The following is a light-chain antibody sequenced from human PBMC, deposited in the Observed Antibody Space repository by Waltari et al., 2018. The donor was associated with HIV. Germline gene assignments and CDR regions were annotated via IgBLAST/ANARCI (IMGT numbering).Light chain of an antibody. CDR1: QSLSSTY. J-gene: IGKJ2*01. V-gene: IGKV3-20*01. CDR2: DAS. CDR3: QNDGNSPPDYT. Sequence: DIELTQSPDTLSLSPGERATLSCRASQSLSSTYLACYQQQPGQAPRLLIYDASNRATGIPDRFSGSGSGTDFTLTISRLEPEDFAVYFCQNDGNSPPDYTFGQGTKLEIK.